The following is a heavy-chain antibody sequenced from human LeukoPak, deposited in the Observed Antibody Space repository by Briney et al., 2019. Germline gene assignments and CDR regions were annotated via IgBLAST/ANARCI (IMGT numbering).Heavy chain of an antibody. CDR2: IKQDGSEK. Sequence: GGSLRLSCAASGFTFSSYWMSWVRQAPGKGLEWVANIKQDGSEKYYVDSVKGRFTISRDNAKNSLYLQMNSLRAEDTAVYYCARTIQTYYYDSSGPRGAFDIWGQGTMVTVSS. CDR1: GFTFSSYW. CDR3: ARTIQTYYYDSSGPRGAFDI. V-gene: IGHV3-7*01. D-gene: IGHD3-22*01. J-gene: IGHJ3*02.